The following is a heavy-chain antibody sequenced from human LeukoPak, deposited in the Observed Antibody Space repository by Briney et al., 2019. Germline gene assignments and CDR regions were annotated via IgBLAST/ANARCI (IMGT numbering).Heavy chain of an antibody. CDR1: GFTFSSYA. D-gene: IGHD3-16*01. V-gene: IGHV3-23*01. Sequence: GGSLRLSCAASGFTFSSYAMSWVRQAPGKGLEWVSGIPDSGYSTYYANSVKGRFTISRDNSNNTLYLQMNSLRAEDTAVYYCAKLGGHPLHNYYVGVWGKGTTVAVSS. J-gene: IGHJ6*03. CDR2: IPDSGYST. CDR3: AKLGGHPLHNYYVGV.